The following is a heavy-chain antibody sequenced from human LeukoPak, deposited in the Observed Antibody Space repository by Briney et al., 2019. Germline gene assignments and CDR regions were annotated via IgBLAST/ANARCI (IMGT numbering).Heavy chain of an antibody. CDR3: ARDGTYSYGSDYYYGMDV. V-gene: IGHV1-69*04. Sequence: SVKVSCKASRGTFSSYAISWVRQAPGQGLEWMGRIIPILGIANYAQKFQGRVTITADKSTSTAYMELSSLRSEDTAVYYCARDGTYSYGSDYYYGMDVWGQGTTVTVSS. J-gene: IGHJ6*02. D-gene: IGHD5-18*01. CDR1: RGTFSSYA. CDR2: IIPILGIA.